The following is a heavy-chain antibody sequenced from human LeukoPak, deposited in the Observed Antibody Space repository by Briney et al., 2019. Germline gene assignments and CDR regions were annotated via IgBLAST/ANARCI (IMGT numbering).Heavy chain of an antibody. CDR3: ATYTIAAGDAFDI. D-gene: IGHD6-13*01. J-gene: IGHJ3*02. V-gene: IGHV1-69*06. CDR1: GGTFSSYA. CDR2: IIPIFGTA. Sequence: SVKVSCKASGGTFSSYAISWVRQAPGQGLEWMGGIIPIFGTANYAQKFQGRVTMTEDTSTDTAYMELSSLRSEDTAVYYCATYTIAAGDAFDIWGQGAMVTVSS.